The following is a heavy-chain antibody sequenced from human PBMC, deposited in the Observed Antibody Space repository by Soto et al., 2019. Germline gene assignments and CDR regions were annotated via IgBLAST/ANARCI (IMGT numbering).Heavy chain of an antibody. CDR1: GFTFSSYG. CDR2: ISYDGSNK. Sequence: QVQLVESGGGVVQPGRSLRLSCAASGFTFSSYGMHWVRQAPGKGLEWVAVISYDGSNKYYADSVKGRFTISRDNSKNTLYLQMNSLRAEDTAVYYCAKGYSLLDPIVYYFDYWGQGTLVTVSS. CDR3: AKGYSLLDPIVYYFDY. D-gene: IGHD3-3*01. J-gene: IGHJ4*02. V-gene: IGHV3-30*18.